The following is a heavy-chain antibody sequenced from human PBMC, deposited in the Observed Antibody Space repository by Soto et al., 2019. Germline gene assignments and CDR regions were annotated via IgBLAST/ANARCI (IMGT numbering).Heavy chain of an antibody. V-gene: IGHV1-18*01. CDR1: GYTFTRYG. Sequence: QGQLVQSGPEVKKPGASVKVSCKASGYTFTRYGISWVRQAPGKGLEWMGWISGYNGDTNYAQKVQGRVTMTIDTSTSTAYMELRSLTSDDTAIYYCAKNGHPPYYYYGMDVWGQGTTVTVSS. J-gene: IGHJ6*02. D-gene: IGHD2-8*01. CDR2: ISGYNGDT. CDR3: AKNGHPPYYYYGMDV.